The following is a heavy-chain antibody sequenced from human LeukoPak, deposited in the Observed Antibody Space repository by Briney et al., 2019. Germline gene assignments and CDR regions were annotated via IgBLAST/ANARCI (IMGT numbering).Heavy chain of an antibody. Sequence: ASVKVSCKASGYTFTSYGISWVRQAPGQGLEWMGWISGYNGNTNYAQKLQGRVTMTTDTSTSTAYMELRSLRSDDTAVYYCARKHSSGYYVSAGYFDYWGQGTLVTVSS. V-gene: IGHV1-18*01. CDR3: ARKHSSGYYVSAGYFDY. CDR2: ISGYNGNT. CDR1: GYTFTSYG. J-gene: IGHJ4*02. D-gene: IGHD3-22*01.